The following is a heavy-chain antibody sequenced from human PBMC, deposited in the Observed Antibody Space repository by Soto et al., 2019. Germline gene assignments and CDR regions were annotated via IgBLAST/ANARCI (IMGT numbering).Heavy chain of an antibody. CDR3: ATPFVSVNPGVDYSGMDV. CDR1: GYTFTGYY. D-gene: IGHD2-15*01. V-gene: IGHV1-2*04. J-gene: IGHJ6*02. CDR2: INPNSGGT. Sequence: ASVKVSCKASGYTFTGYYMHWVRQAPGQGLEWMGWINPNSGGTNYAQKFQGWVTMTRDTSISTAYMELSRLRSDDTAVYYCATPFVSVNPGVDYSGMDVWGQGTTVTVSS.